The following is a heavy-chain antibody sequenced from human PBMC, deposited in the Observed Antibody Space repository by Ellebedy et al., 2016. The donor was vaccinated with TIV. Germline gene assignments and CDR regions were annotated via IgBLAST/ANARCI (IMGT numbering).Heavy chain of an antibody. J-gene: IGHJ3*02. CDR3: ARSSISVFGVTDVFDN. CDR1: GGSISGYY. Sequence: MPSETLSLTCTVSGGSISGYYWAWIRQPPGKGLEWIGHYFYSGSNNYSPSLESRVTISVDTSKNQFSLNLKSVTAADTAVYFCARSSISVFGVTDVFDNWGQGTLVTVSS. V-gene: IGHV4-59*01. CDR2: YFYSGSN. D-gene: IGHD3-3*01.